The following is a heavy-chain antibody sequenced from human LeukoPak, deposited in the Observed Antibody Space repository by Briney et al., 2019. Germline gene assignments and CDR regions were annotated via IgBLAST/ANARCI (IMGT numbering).Heavy chain of an antibody. CDR2: ISAYNGNT. CDR3: ARVRTHYYDRSENAFDY. V-gene: IGHV1-18*01. D-gene: IGHD3-22*01. CDR1: GYTFTSYG. Sequence: TSVKLSCKASGYTFTSYGISWVRQAPGQGLEWMGWISAYNGNTNYAQKLQGRVTITSDKSTSTAYMELSSPRSEVTAVYYCARVRTHYYDRSENAFDYGGQGTLLTVSS. J-gene: IGHJ4*02.